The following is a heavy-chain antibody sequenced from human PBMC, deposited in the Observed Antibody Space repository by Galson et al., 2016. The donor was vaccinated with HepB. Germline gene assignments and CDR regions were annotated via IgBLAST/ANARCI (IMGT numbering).Heavy chain of an antibody. D-gene: IGHD6-19*01. Sequence: SVKVSCKASGYTFTSYYMHWVRQAPGQGLEWMGRINPSGGSTGYAQKFQGRVTMTRDTSTSTVYMELSSLRSEDTVVYYCARDPRIAVAGTGAYFDYWGQGTLVTVSS. J-gene: IGHJ4*02. CDR2: INPSGGST. CDR3: ARDPRIAVAGTGAYFDY. V-gene: IGHV1-46*01. CDR1: GYTFTSYY.